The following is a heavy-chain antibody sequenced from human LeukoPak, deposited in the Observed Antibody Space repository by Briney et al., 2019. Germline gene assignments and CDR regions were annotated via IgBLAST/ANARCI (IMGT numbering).Heavy chain of an antibody. V-gene: IGHV2-70*11. CDR2: IDWDDDK. J-gene: IGHJ4*02. CDR1: GFSLSTSGMC. CDR3: ARIVTSPISASDTAYDY. D-gene: IGHD5-18*01. Sequence: ESGPTLVNPTQTLTLTCTFSGFSLSTSGMCVSCIRQPPGKALEWLARIDWDDDKYYSTSLKTRLTISKDTSKNQVVLTMTNMDPVDTATYYCARIVTSPISASDTAYDYWGQGTLVTVSS.